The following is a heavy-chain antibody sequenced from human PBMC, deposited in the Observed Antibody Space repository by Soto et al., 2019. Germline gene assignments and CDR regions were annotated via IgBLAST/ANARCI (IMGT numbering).Heavy chain of an antibody. D-gene: IGHD2-2*01. V-gene: IGHV4-61*08. CDR3: ARHGAEIGCSSTSCYGGVYYYYYMDV. Sequence: PSETLSLTCTVSGGSIISGGYYWSWIRQHPGKGLEWIGYIYYSGSTNYNPSLKSRVTISVDTSKNQFSLKLSSVTAADTAVYYCARHGAEIGCSSTSCYGGVYYYYYMDVWGKGTTVTVSS. CDR2: IYYSGST. J-gene: IGHJ6*03. CDR1: GGSIISGGYY.